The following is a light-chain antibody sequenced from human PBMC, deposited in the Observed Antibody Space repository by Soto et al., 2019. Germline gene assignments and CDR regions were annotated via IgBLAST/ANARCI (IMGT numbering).Light chain of an antibody. Sequence: EIVLTQSPGTLSLSPGERATLSCRASQSVSSSYLAWYQQKPGQAPRLLIYGASNRATGIPDRFSGSGSGTDFTLTISRLEPEEFAVYYGQQYGSSLYTFGQGTKLEIK. CDR1: QSVSSSY. V-gene: IGKV3-20*01. CDR2: GAS. CDR3: QQYGSSLYT. J-gene: IGKJ2*01.